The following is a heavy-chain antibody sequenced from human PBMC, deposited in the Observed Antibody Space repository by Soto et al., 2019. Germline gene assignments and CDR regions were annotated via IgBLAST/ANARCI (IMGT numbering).Heavy chain of an antibody. J-gene: IGHJ3*02. D-gene: IGHD3-22*01. V-gene: IGHV1-2*02. CDR1: GYTFTGYY. CDR3: ARVPESDDSTYDAFDI. Sequence: ASVKVSCKASGYTFTGYYMRWVRQAPGQGLEWMGWINPNSGGTNYAQKFQGRVTMTRDTSISTAYMELSRLRSDDTAVYYCARVPESDDSTYDAFDIWGQGTMVTVSS. CDR2: INPNSGGT.